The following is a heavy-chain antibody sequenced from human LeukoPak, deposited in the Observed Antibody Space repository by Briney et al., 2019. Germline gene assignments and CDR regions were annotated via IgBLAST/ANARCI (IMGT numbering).Heavy chain of an antibody. D-gene: IGHD3-3*01. CDR3: AKDPHYDFWSGYWIDY. J-gene: IGHJ4*02. V-gene: IGHV3-23*01. CDR1: GFTFSSYG. Sequence: GGSLRLSCAASGFTFSSYGMHWVRQAPGKGLEWVSAISGSGGSTYYADSVKGRFTISRDNSKNTLYLQMNSLRAEDTAVYYCAKDPHYDFWSGYWIDYWGQGTLVTVSS. CDR2: ISGSGGST.